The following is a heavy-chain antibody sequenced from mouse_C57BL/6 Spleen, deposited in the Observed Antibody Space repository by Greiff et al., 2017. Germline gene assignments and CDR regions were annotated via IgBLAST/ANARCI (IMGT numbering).Heavy chain of an antibody. D-gene: IGHD1-1*01. CDR1: GYTFTSYW. CDR2: IDPSDSYT. CDR3: ARKGSRGYFDY. J-gene: IGHJ2*01. V-gene: IGHV1-69*01. Sequence: VQLVESGAELVMPGASVKLSCKASGYTFTSYWMHWVKQRPGQGLEWIGEIDPSDSYTNYNQKFKGKSTLTVDKSSSTAYMQLSSLTSEDSAVYYCARKGSRGYFDYWGQGTTLTVSS.